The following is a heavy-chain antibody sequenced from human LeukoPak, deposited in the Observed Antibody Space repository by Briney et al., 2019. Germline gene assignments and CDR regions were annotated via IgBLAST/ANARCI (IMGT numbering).Heavy chain of an antibody. J-gene: IGHJ4*02. CDR1: GGSIRSYY. D-gene: IGHD4-23*01. Sequence: PSETLSLTCTVSGGSIRSYYWSWIRQPPGKGLEWIGYIYYSGSTYYNPSLKSRVTISVDTSKNQFSLKLSSVTAADTAVYYCARDGGARNFDYWGQGALVTVSS. CDR2: IYYSGST. V-gene: IGHV4-59*12. CDR3: ARDGGARNFDY.